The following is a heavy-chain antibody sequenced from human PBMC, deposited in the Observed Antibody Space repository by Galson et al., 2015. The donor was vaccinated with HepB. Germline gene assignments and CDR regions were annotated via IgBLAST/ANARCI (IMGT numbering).Heavy chain of an antibody. D-gene: IGHD6-19*01. CDR2: IIPIFGTA. CDR1: GGTFSSYA. CDR3: ARAGSSGWYANAFDI. J-gene: IGHJ3*02. Sequence: SVKVSCKASGGTFSSYAISWVRQAPGQGLEWMGGIIPIFGTANYAQKFQGRVTITADESTSTAYMELSSLRSEDTAVYYCARAGSSGWYANAFDIWGQGTMVTVSS. V-gene: IGHV1-69*13.